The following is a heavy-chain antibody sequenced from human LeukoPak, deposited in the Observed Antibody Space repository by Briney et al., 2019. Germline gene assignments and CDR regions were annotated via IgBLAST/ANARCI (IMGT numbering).Heavy chain of an antibody. CDR1: GFTFSSYS. D-gene: IGHD2-15*01. CDR3: ARDPHAYCSGGSCYSNWFDP. CDR2: ISSSSSYI. V-gene: IGHV3-21*01. J-gene: IGHJ5*02. Sequence: PGGSLRLSCAASGFTFSSYSMNWVRQAPGKGLEWVSSISSSSSYIYYADSVKGRFTISRDNAKNSLYLQMNSLRAEDTAVYYCARDPHAYCSGGSCYSNWFDPWGQGTLVTVSS.